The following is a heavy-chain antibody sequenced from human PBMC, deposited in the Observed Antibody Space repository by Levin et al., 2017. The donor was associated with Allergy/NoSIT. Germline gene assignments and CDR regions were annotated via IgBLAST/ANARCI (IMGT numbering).Heavy chain of an antibody. J-gene: IGHJ5*02. CDR3: ARDDRMRFGVVLHP. CDR1: GFTFSSYS. D-gene: IGHD3-3*01. CDR2: ISSSSSTI. Sequence: LSLTCAASGFTFSSYSMNWVRQAPGKGLEWVSYISSSSSTIYYADSVKGRFTISRDNAKNSLYLQMNSLRDEDTAVYYCARDDRMRFGVVLHPWGQGTLVTVSS. V-gene: IGHV3-48*02.